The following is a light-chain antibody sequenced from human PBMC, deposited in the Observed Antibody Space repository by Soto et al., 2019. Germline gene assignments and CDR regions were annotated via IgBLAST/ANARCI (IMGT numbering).Light chain of an antibody. J-gene: IGKJ4*01. V-gene: IGKV1-27*01. CDR3: QKYNSAPLT. Sequence: DIHMTESPASLSASVGDRVTITCRASHGISNYLALYQQKPGQVPELLIYAATTLQSGIPSRFSGSGSGTEFTLTVSSLQPEDVATYYCQKYNSAPLTFGGGTKVDIK. CDR1: HGISNY. CDR2: AAT.